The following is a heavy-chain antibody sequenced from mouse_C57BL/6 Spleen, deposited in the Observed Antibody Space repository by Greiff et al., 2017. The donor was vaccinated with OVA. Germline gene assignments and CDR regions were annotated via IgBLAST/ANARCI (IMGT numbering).Heavy chain of an antibody. Sequence: EVKVVESEGGLVQPGSSMKLSCTASGFTFSDYYMAWVRQVPEKGLEWVANINYDGSSTYYLDSLKSRFIISRDNAKNILYLQMSSLKSEDTATYYCARDGVGGYFDYWGQGTTLTVSS. D-gene: IGHD1-1*01. CDR3: ARDGVGGYFDY. CDR1: GFTFSDYY. J-gene: IGHJ2*01. V-gene: IGHV5-16*01. CDR2: INYDGSST.